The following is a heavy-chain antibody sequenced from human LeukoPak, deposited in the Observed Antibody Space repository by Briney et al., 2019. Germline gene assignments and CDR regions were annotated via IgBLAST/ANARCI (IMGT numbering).Heavy chain of an antibody. J-gene: IGHJ6*03. V-gene: IGHV1-8*03. D-gene: IGHD1-1*01. Sequence: ASVKVSCKASGYTFTSYDINWVRQATGQGLEWMGWMNPNSGNTGYAQKFQGRVTITRNTSISTAYMELSSLRAEDTAVYYCAKRDYYYYYYMDVWGKGTTVTISS. CDR2: MNPNSGNT. CDR1: GYTFTSYD. CDR3: AKRDYYYYYYMDV.